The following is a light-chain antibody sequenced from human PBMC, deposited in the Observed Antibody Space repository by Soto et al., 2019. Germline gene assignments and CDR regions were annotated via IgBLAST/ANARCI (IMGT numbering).Light chain of an antibody. Sequence: DIHMTQSPSSVSASLGDRVTITWRASQGISSRLAWYQQKPGKAPKLLIYGASSLASGVPSRFSGSGSGTEFTLTISSLQPDDFATYYCQQHNGYSERMFGQGTKVDIK. CDR2: GAS. CDR3: QQHNGYSERM. CDR1: QGISSR. V-gene: IGKV1-5*01. J-gene: IGKJ1*01.